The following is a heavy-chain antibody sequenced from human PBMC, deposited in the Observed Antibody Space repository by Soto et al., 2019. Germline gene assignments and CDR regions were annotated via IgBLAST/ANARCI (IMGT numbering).Heavy chain of an antibody. CDR2: IYSGGST. D-gene: IGHD2-15*01. J-gene: IGHJ3*02. CDR3: ARDGAPYCSGGSCYREDAFDI. V-gene: IGHV3-66*01. Sequence: EVQLVESGGGLVQPGGSLRLSCAASGFTVSSNYMSWVRQAPGKGLEWVSVIYSGGSTYYADSVKGRFTISRDNSKNTLYLQMNSLRGEDTAVYYCARDGAPYCSGGSCYREDAFDIWGQGTMVTVSS. CDR1: GFTVSSNY.